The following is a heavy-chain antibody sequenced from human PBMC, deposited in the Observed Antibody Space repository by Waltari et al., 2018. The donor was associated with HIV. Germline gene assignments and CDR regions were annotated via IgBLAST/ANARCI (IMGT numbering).Heavy chain of an antibody. D-gene: IGHD1-26*01. V-gene: IGHV1-2*02. Sequence: QLRLEQSGAEVMPPGASVKVSCKTSEFIFAGYFINWVRQAPGQGLEWIGRINPQSGGTDYARKFHDRVTLSRDASLNIAYMDLKGLRPDDTAIYYCARGLGIVRPLGLWGQGAQVTVSS. CDR2: INPQSGGT. CDR3: ARGLGIVRPLGL. CDR1: EFIFAGYF. J-gene: IGHJ4*02.